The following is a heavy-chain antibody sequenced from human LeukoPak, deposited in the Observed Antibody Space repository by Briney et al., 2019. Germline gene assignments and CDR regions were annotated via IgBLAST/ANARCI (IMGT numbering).Heavy chain of an antibody. J-gene: IGHJ4*02. Sequence: GRSLRLSCAASGFTFDDYAMHWVRQAPGKGLEWVSGISWNSGSIGYADSVKGRFTISRDNAKNSLYLQMNSLRSDDTAVYYCARECSTSGVSDYWGQGTLVTVSS. CDR1: GFTFDDYA. D-gene: IGHD2-2*01. CDR2: ISWNSGSI. V-gene: IGHV3-9*01. CDR3: ARECSTSGVSDY.